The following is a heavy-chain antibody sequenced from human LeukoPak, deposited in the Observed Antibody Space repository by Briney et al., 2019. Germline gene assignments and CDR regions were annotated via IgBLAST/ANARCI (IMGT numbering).Heavy chain of an antibody. D-gene: IGHD2-21*01. Sequence: SETLSLTCTASGGSISSGGYYWSWIRQHPGKGLEWIGYIYYSGSTNYNPSLKSRVTISVDRSKNQFSLKLSSVTAADTAVYYCARGAYCGGDCYNYFDYWGQGTLVTVSS. CDR2: IYYSGST. J-gene: IGHJ4*02. V-gene: IGHV4-61*08. CDR1: GGSISSGGYY. CDR3: ARGAYCGGDCYNYFDY.